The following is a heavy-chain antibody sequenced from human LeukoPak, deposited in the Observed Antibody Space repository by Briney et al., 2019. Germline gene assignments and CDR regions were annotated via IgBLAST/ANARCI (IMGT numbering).Heavy chain of an antibody. CDR1: GFTFSSYA. CDR3: AKDWVVRGVIIKDAFDI. D-gene: IGHD3-10*01. V-gene: IGHV3-23*01. J-gene: IGHJ3*02. CDR2: ISGSGGST. Sequence: GGSLRLSCAASGFTFSSYAMSWVRQAPGKGLEWVSAISGSGGSTYYADSVKGRFTISRDNSKNTLYLQMNSLRAEDTAVYYCAKDWVVRGVIIKDAFDIWGRGTMVTVSS.